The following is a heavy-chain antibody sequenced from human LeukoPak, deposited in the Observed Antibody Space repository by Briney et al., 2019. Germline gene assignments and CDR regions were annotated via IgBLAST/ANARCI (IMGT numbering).Heavy chain of an antibody. V-gene: IGHV3-9*01. CDR2: ISWNSGSI. Sequence: HAGGSLRLSCAASGFTFDDYAMHWVRQAPGKGLEWVSGISWNSGSIGYADSVKGRFTISRDNAKNSLYLQMNSLRAEDTAVYYCAKGQLAVPFDYWGQGTLVTVSS. CDR3: AKGQLAVPFDY. J-gene: IGHJ4*02. CDR1: GFTFDDYA. D-gene: IGHD6-6*01.